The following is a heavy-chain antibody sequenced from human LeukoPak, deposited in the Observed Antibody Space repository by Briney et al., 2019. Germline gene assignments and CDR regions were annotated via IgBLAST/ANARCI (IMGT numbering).Heavy chain of an antibody. D-gene: IGHD1-1*01. CDR2: INDSGTT. CDR1: GGSFTDYN. CDR3: ARGLDLEGLDY. V-gene: IGHV4-34*01. Sequence: PSETLSLTCAVYGGSFTDYNWTWLRQSPEKGLEWIGEINDSGTTHYNPSLKSRVTISVDTAKHQFSLRMRSLTAADRAVYYCARGLDLEGLDYWGQGTLVTVSS. J-gene: IGHJ4*02.